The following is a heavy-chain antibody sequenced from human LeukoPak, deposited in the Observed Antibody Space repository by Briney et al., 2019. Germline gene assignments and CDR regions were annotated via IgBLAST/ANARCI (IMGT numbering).Heavy chain of an antibody. V-gene: IGHV3-66*01. Sequence: GGSLRLSCAASGFTVNSNYMSWVRQAPGKGLEWVSGFYSGGRTSYADSVKGRFTISRDNAKNPLYLQMNSLRAEDTAVYYCARDPPRGAHFDYWGQGTLVTVSS. CDR3: ARDPPRGAHFDY. J-gene: IGHJ4*02. CDR2: FYSGGRT. CDR1: GFTVNSNY.